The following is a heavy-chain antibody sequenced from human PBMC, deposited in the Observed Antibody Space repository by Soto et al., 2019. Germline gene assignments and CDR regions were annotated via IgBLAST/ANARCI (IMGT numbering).Heavy chain of an antibody. CDR1: GFTVSSNY. V-gene: IGHV3-66*01. Sequence: EVQLVESGGGLVQPGGSLRLSCAASGFTVSSNYMNWVRKAPGKGLEWVSIIYGAASTYYADSVKGRFTISRDNSKNTLYLQMNSLRAEDTAVYYCARDGPSRSRYYFDYWGQGTLVTVSS. CDR2: IYGAAST. CDR3: ARDGPSRSRYYFDY. D-gene: IGHD6-13*01. J-gene: IGHJ4*02.